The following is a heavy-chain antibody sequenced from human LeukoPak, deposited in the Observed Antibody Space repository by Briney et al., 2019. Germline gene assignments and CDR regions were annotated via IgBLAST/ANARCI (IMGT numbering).Heavy chain of an antibody. D-gene: IGHD3-22*01. J-gene: IGHJ4*02. CDR3: AKDSPPYYYDSSGYSGYFDY. CDR2: IKQDGSEK. Sequence: GGSLRLSCAASGFTFSDYWMSWVRQAPGKGLEWVANIKQDGSEKYYVDSVKGRFTISRDNAKNSLYLQMNSLRAEDTAVYYCAKDSPPYYYDSSGYSGYFDYWGQGTLVTVSS. CDR1: GFTFSDYW. V-gene: IGHV3-7*01.